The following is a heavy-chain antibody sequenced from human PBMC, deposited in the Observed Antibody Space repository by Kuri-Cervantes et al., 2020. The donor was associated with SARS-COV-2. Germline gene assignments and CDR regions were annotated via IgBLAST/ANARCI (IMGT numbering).Heavy chain of an antibody. D-gene: IGHD6-13*01. CDR2: INHSGST. V-gene: IGHV4-39*07. CDR3: ARGIAAAGTPSVKGGYFDY. J-gene: IGHJ4*02. CDR1: GGSISSSSYY. Sequence: SETLSLTCTVSGGSISSSSYYWGWIRQPPGKGLEWIGEINHSGSTNYNPSLKSRVTISVDTSKNQFSLKLSSVTAADTAVYYCARGIAAAGTPSVKGGYFDYWGQGTLVTVSS.